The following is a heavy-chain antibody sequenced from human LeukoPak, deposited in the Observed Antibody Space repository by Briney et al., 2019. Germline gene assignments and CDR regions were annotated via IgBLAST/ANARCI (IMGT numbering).Heavy chain of an antibody. Sequence: GGSLRLSCAPSGFTFSNYAFSWVRQAPGKGLEWVSDISDTGGSTNYVGSAKGRFTISRDNSKNTLHLHMNSLRVEDTAVYYYARKGNGALDIWGQGTMVTVSS. CDR1: GFTFSNYA. CDR3: ARKGNGALDI. CDR2: ISDTGGST. V-gene: IGHV3-23*01. D-gene: IGHD1-1*01. J-gene: IGHJ3*02.